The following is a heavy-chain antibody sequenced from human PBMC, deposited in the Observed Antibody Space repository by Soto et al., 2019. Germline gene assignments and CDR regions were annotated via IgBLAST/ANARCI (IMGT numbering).Heavy chain of an antibody. V-gene: IGHV4-39*01. CDR2: IYYSGST. D-gene: IGHD3-10*01. J-gene: IGHJ6*02. CDR1: GGSISSSSYY. CDR3: ARQAGRAYGSGSYYNHYYYYYGMDV. Sequence: SETLSLTCTVSGGSISSSSYYWGWIRQPPGKGQEWIGSIYYSGSTYYNPSLKSRVTISVDTSKNQFSLKLSSVTAADTAVYYCARQAGRAYGSGSYYNHYYYYYGMDVWGQGTTVTVSS.